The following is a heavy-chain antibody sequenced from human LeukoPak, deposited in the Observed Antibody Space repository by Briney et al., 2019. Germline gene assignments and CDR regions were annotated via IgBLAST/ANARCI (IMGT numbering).Heavy chain of an antibody. CDR3: ARGPSVSVLPFFYYYMDV. Sequence: ASVKVSCKASGYTFTGYYMYWLRQAPGQGLEWMGWINPNTGGTNYAQNFQGRVTMTRDTSISTAYMELSRLRSDDTAVYYCARGPSVSVLPFFYYYMDVWGKGTTVTVSS. V-gene: IGHV1-2*02. CDR1: GYTFTGYY. J-gene: IGHJ6*03. D-gene: IGHD3-10*02. CDR2: INPNTGGT.